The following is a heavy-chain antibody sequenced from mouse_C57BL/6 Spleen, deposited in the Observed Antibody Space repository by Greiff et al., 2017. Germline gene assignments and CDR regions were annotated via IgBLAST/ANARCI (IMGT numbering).Heavy chain of an antibody. Sequence: EVMLVESGGGLVKPGGSLKLSCAASGFTFSSYTMSWVRQTPEKRLEWVATISGGGGNTYYPDSVKGRFTISRDNAKNTLYLQMSSLRSEDTALYYCARRGSGYYFDYWGQGTTLTVSS. CDR3: ARRGSGYYFDY. D-gene: IGHD3-2*02. CDR1: GFTFSSYT. V-gene: IGHV5-9*01. CDR2: ISGGGGNT. J-gene: IGHJ2*01.